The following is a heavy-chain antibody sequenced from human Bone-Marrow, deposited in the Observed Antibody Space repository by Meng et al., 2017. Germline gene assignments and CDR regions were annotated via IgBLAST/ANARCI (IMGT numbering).Heavy chain of an antibody. J-gene: IGHJ4*02. CDR1: GGSISSYY. V-gene: IGHV4-59*01. Sequence: GSLRPSCTVSGGSISSYYWSWIRQLPGKGLEWIGYIYNSGSTNYNPSLKSRVTISVGTSKNQFSLKLSSVTAADTAVYYCARYDILTGYYDYWGQGTLVTVSS. CDR3: ARYDILTGYYDY. D-gene: IGHD3-9*01. CDR2: IYNSGST.